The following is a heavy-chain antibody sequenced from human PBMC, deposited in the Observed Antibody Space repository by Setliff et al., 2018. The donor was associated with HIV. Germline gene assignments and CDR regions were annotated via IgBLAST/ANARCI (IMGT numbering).Heavy chain of an antibody. CDR2: ISSYNGYT. D-gene: IGHD6-19*01. Sequence: ASVKVSCKASGYNFSSNGISWVRQAPGQGLEWMGWISSYNGYTKYAQKVQDRVTMTKDTSTSTAYMELRSLRSDDTAVYYCARVSRSGWFFDWWGQGSLVTVPS. CDR1: GYNFSSNG. J-gene: IGHJ4*02. V-gene: IGHV1-18*01. CDR3: ARVSRSGWFFDW.